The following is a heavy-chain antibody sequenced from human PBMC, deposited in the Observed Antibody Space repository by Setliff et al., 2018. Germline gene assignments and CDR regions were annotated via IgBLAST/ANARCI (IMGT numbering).Heavy chain of an antibody. CDR2: IFYSGST. Sequence: SETLSLTCTVSGGSMSNYYWSWIRQPPGRGMEWIGYIFYSGSTSYIPSLKSRVSISIDTSKNQFSLKLSSVTAADTAVYYCVRHIIIRSPTTSTAFDIWGQGTMVTVSS. CDR1: GGSMSNYY. V-gene: IGHV4-59*08. CDR3: VRHIIIRSPTTSTAFDI. D-gene: IGHD3-3*01. J-gene: IGHJ3*02.